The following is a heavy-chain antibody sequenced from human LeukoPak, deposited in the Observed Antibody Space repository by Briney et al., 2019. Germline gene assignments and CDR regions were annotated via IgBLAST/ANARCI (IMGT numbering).Heavy chain of an antibody. V-gene: IGHV4-30-2*01. Sequence: PSQTLCLTCAVSGGSISSGGYSWSWIRQPPGKGLEWIGYIYHSGSTYYNPSLKSRVTISVDRSKNQFSLKLSSVTAADTAVYYCARARDGRWHDAFDIWGQGTMVSVSS. D-gene: IGHD4-23*01. CDR2: IYHSGST. CDR1: GGSISSGGYS. J-gene: IGHJ3*02. CDR3: ARARDGRWHDAFDI.